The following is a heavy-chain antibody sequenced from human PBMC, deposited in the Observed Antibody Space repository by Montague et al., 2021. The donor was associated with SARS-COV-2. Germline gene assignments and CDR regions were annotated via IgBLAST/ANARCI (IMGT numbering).Heavy chain of an antibody. CDR1: GFTFSSFN. V-gene: IGHV3-48*02. CDR3: ARERGDYGADGGFDF. J-gene: IGHJ4*02. D-gene: IGHD3-10*01. CDR2: ISTSSSNI. Sequence: SLRLSCAASGFTFSSFNMNWVCQAPGKGLEWVSFISTSSSNIYYADSVRGRFTISRDKAKNSPYLQMNSLRDEDTAVYYCARERGDYGADGGFDFWGQGTLVTVSS.